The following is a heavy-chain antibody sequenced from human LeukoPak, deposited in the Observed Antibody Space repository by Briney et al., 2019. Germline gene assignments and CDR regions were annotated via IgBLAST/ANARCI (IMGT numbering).Heavy chain of an antibody. CDR2: ISAYNGNT. V-gene: IGHV1-18*01. D-gene: IGHD5-12*01. J-gene: IGHJ6*02. CDR1: GYTFTSYG. Sequence: AASVKVSCKASGYTFTSYGISWVRQAPGQGLEWMGWISAYNGNTNHAQKLQGRVTMTTDTSTSTAYMELRSLRSDDTAVYYCARDIVATILGIYYYYYGMDVWGQGTTVTVSS. CDR3: ARDIVATILGIYYYYYGMDV.